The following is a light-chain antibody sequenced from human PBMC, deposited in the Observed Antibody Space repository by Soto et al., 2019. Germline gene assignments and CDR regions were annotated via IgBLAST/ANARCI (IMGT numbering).Light chain of an antibody. J-gene: IGKJ5*01. CDR1: QSVSSN. Sequence: EIVMTQSPATLSVSPGERATLSCRASQSVSSNLAWYQQKPGQAPSLLIYDGSNRATGVPARFSGSGSGTDHTLTISSLEPEDSAVYYCQQRSNWPITFGQGTRLEIK. V-gene: IGKV3-11*01. CDR2: DGS. CDR3: QQRSNWPIT.